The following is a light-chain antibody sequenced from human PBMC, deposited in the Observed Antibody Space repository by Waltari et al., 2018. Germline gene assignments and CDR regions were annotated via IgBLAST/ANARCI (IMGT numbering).Light chain of an antibody. Sequence: QSALPRPASASGSPGQSITPSCTGTSSDVGSYNLFSWYQQHPGKAPKLMIYEVSKRPSGVSNRFSGSKSGNTASLTISGLQAEDEADYYCCSYAGSSTLVFGGGTKLTVL. CDR2: EVS. CDR1: SSDVGSYNL. CDR3: CSYAGSSTLV. J-gene: IGLJ2*01. V-gene: IGLV2-23*02.